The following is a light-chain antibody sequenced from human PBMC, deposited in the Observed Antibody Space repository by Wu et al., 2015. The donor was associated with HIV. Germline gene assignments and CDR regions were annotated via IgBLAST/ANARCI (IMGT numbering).Light chain of an antibody. V-gene: IGKV3-20*01. CDR3: QQYRRSPLT. J-gene: IGKJ1*01. Sequence: EIVLTQSPGTLSLSPGERATLSCRASQSVSSDYLAWYQQKPGQAPRLLMYAASSRATGIPDRFSGSGSGTDFILTISRLEPEDFAVYYCQQYRRSPLTFGQGTKVEMK. CDR1: QSVSSDY. CDR2: AAS.